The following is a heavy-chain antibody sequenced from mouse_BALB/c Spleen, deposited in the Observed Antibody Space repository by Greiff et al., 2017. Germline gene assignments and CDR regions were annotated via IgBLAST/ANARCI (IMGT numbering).Heavy chain of an antibody. V-gene: IGHV2-2*02. J-gene: IGHJ3*01. Sequence: VQLVESGPGLVQPSQSLSITCTVSGFSLTSYGVHWVRQSPGKGLEWLGVIWSGGSTDYNAAFISRLSISKDNSKSQVFFKMNSLQANDTAIYYCARIAFAYWGQGTLVTVSA. CDR1: GFSLTSYG. CDR2: IWSGGST. CDR3: ARIAFAY.